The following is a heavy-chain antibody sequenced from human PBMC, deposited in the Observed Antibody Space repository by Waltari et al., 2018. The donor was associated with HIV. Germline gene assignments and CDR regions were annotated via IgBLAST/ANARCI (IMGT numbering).Heavy chain of an antibody. CDR1: GFSFCAYA. J-gene: IGHJ4*02. CDR3: AKDDRASRGLDD. D-gene: IGHD5-12*01. V-gene: IGHV3-23*01. CDR2: VRDIDST. Sequence: EVQLLESGGGLVQPGGSLRLSCAASGFSFCAYAMSWVRQAPGKGLEWVAVVRDIDSTYYVDSVKGRFIISRDDSKDSLYLQMNSLRVEDTAVYYCAKDDRASRGLDDWGQGTLVTVSS.